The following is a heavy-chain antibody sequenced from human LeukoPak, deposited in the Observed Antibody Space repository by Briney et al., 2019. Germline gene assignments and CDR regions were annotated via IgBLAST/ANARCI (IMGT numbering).Heavy chain of an antibody. J-gene: IGHJ5*02. CDR2: ISSSSSYI. V-gene: IGHV3-21*01. D-gene: IGHD2-15*01. CDR1: GFTFSSYN. Sequence: PGGSLRLSCVPSGFTFSSYNMNWVRQAPGKGLEWISSISSSSSYIYYADSVTGRFTISRDNAKNSLYLQMNSLRAEDTAVYYCTRGTGGSAWGQGTLVTVSS. CDR3: TRGTGGSA.